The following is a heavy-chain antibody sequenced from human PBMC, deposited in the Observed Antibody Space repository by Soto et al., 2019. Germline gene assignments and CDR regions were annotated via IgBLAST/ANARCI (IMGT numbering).Heavy chain of an antibody. J-gene: IGHJ6*01. CDR1: GDSVGNGPYY. CDR2: IYYSGST. V-gene: IGHV4-61*01. Sequence: QVRLQESGPGLVKPSETLSLSCLVSGDSVGNGPYYWSWIRQSPVEGLEWIAYIYYSGSTNVNPSLESRVNISIDMSKNQFFLELRSVTAADAAVYFCARVGSSCHSGGCYDYYGLGVW. CDR3: ARVGSSCHSGGCYDYYGLGV. D-gene: IGHD1-26*01.